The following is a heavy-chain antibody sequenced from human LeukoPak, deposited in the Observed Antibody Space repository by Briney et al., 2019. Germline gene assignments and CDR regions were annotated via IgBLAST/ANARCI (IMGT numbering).Heavy chain of an antibody. V-gene: IGHV5-51*01. CDR2: IYPGDSDT. CDR3: ARQPALGYCSGGSCYSDY. CDR1: GYSFTSYW. J-gene: IGHJ4*02. D-gene: IGHD2-15*01. Sequence: GXXXKISCKGSGYSFTSYWIGWVRQMPGKGLEWMGIIYPGDSDTRYSPSFQGQVTISADKSISTAYLQWSSLKASDTAMYYCARQPALGYCSGGSCYSDYWGQGTLVTVSS.